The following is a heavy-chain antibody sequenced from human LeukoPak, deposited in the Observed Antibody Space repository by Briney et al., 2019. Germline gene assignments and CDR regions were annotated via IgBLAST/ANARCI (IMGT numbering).Heavy chain of an antibody. CDR2: INPNSANT. D-gene: IGHD4-17*01. J-gene: IGHJ3*02. CDR3: ARGDFGETNTAFDI. CDR1: GYTFTDYD. Sequence: ASVKVSCKTSGYTFTDYDIHWVRQAPGQGLEWMGWINPNSANTNYAQKLQGRVTLTRDTSLSIAYMELSSLTSEDAAVYFCARGDFGETNTAFDIWGRGTLVAVSS. V-gene: IGHV1-8*03.